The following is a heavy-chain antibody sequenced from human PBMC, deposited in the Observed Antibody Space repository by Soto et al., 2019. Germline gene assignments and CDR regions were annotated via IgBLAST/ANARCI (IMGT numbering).Heavy chain of an antibody. CDR2: IVVGSGNT. V-gene: IGHV1-58*02. J-gene: IGHJ5*02. CDR3: AAVVPPSGILERLGLDP. Sequence: SVKVSCKASGFTFTTSGIHWVRQARGQGLEWMGWIVVGSGNTKYNQRFQERVTLTRDMATDTAYMDLWSLTSADTAIYYCAAVVPPSGILERLGLDPWGQGTLVTVSS. D-gene: IGHD3-3*01. CDR1: GFTFTTSG.